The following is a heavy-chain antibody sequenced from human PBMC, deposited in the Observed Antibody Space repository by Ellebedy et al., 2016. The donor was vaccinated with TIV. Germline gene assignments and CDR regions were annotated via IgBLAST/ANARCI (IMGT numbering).Heavy chain of an antibody. Sequence: PGGSLRLSCSASGFTFSSYAMHWVRQAPGKGLEYISAIVSNGDSTYYANSVKGRFTISRDNSKNTLYLQMSSLRPEDTAVYYCVKALGDWGQGTLVTVSS. V-gene: IGHV3-64D*06. CDR2: IVSNGDST. CDR1: GFTFSSYA. CDR3: VKALGD. J-gene: IGHJ4*02. D-gene: IGHD3-16*01.